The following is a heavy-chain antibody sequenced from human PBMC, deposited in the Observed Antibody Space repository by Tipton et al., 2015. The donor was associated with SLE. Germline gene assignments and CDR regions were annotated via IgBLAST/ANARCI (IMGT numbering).Heavy chain of an antibody. CDR2: ISSSGNSI. J-gene: IGHJ4*02. V-gene: IGHV3-48*03. Sequence: SLRLSCAASGFTFSSYDMNWVRQAPGKGLEWISYISSSGNSIYFADSVKGRFTISRDNAKNSLYLQMNNLRGEDTAVYYCAREEYCSGTSCYTGGGAIDYWGQGTLVTVSS. D-gene: IGHD2-2*02. CDR1: GFTFSSYD. CDR3: AREEYCSGTSCYTGGGAIDY.